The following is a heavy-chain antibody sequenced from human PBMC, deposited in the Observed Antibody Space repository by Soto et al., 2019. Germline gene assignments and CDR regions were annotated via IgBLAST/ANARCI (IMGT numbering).Heavy chain of an antibody. CDR1: GGTFNRYT. CDR3: ARDSGRSDVVPAAISSRDV. CDR2: IIPMFGIA. Sequence: QVQLVQSGAEVKKPGSSVKVSCKGSGGTFNRYTITWVRQAPGQGLEWMGRIIPMFGIASDAQDVQGRVTITADKSASTAYMELSDQRSETTAVYYCARDSGRSDVVPAAISSRDVWCQGTTVTVSS. V-gene: IGHV1-69*08. J-gene: IGHJ6*02. D-gene: IGHD2-2*01.